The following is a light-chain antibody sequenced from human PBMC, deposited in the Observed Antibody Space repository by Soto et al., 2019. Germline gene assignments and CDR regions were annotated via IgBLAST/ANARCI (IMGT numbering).Light chain of an antibody. CDR3: QQSYSTSVYT. J-gene: IGKJ2*01. CDR1: QSISSY. V-gene: IGKV1-39*01. CDR2: AAS. Sequence: DIQMTQSPSSLSASVGDRVTITCRASQSISSYLNWYQQKPGKAPKLLIYAASSLQSGVPSRFSGSGSGTDFTLTIISLQPEDFATYYCQQSYSTSVYTFGQGTKLEIK.